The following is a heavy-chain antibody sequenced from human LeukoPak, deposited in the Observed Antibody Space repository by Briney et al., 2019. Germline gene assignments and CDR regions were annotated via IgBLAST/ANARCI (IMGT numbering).Heavy chain of an antibody. CDR3: AREDFAFCGGDCYSNLDS. CDR1: GGSISIDTYY. D-gene: IGHD2-21*02. Sequence: PSETLSLTCTVSGGSISIDTYYWNWIRQPAGKRLEWIGRIYTSGSTSYNPSLKSRVIMSVDTSKNQFSLQLKSVTAADMAVYYCAREDFAFCGGDCYSNLDSWGQGTLVTVSS. J-gene: IGHJ4*02. CDR2: IYTSGST. V-gene: IGHV4-61*02.